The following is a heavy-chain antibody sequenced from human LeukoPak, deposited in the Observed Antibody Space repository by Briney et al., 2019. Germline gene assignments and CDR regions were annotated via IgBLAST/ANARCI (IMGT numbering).Heavy chain of an antibody. J-gene: IGHJ4*02. CDR3: ASSLRTDY. CDR1: GFTFDDFA. D-gene: IGHD3-10*01. CDR2: ISSTSSTI. Sequence: GGSLRLSCAASGFTFDDFAMNWVRQAPGKGLEWLSYISSTSSTIYYADSVKGRFAISRDNAKNSLYLQMNSLRDEDTAVYYCASSLRTDYWGQGTLVTVSS. V-gene: IGHV3-48*02.